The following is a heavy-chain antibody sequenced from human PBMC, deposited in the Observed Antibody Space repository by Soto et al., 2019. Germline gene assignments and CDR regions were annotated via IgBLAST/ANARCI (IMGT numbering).Heavy chain of an antibody. CDR2: INGGRS. D-gene: IGHD1-26*01. CDR1: GITFSRYD. V-gene: IGHV3-23*01. Sequence: VQLLESGGGLVQPGGSLRLSCEASGITFSRYDMSWVRQAPGKGLEWVSAINGGRSFYGDSVEGRFTVSRDNSKKTRYLQMTSLRVEDTAIYYCATHAWDRWGQGTLVTVSS. J-gene: IGHJ1*01. CDR3: ATHAWDR.